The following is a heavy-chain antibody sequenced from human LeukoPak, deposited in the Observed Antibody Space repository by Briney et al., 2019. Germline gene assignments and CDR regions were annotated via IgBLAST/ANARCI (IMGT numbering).Heavy chain of an antibody. Sequence: PGGSLRLSCAASGFTVSTYAMSWVRQAPGKGLEWVSGISGSGGSTYYADSVKGRFTISRDNSKNTLYLQVNSLRAEDTAVYYCARDRHYGGATYYFDYWGQGTLVAVSS. CDR2: ISGSGGST. CDR3: ARDRHYGGATYYFDY. V-gene: IGHV3-23*01. CDR1: GFTVSTYA. D-gene: IGHD4-23*01. J-gene: IGHJ4*02.